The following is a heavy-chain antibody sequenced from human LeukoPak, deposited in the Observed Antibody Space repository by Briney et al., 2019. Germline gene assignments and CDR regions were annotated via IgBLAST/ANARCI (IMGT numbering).Heavy chain of an antibody. D-gene: IGHD4-11*01. Sequence: GESLNISCKGSGYSFTSFWIAWVRQMPGKGLEWWGIIYPGDSDNRYSPSFQGQVTISADKSITTAYLQWSSLKASDTAMYYCARPHYSNYYFDYWGQGTLVTVSS. J-gene: IGHJ4*02. CDR3: ARPHYSNYYFDY. CDR2: IYPGDSDN. V-gene: IGHV5-51*01. CDR1: GYSFTSFW.